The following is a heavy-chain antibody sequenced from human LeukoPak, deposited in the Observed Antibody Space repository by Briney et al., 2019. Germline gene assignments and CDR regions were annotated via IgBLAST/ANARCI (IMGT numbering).Heavy chain of an antibody. CDR3: ARDSHIPFDY. CDR2: IYYSGST. Sequence: SETLSLTCTVSGGSISSYYWSWIRQPPGKGLEWIGYIYYSGSTNYNPSLKSRVTISVDTSKNQFSLKLSSVTAADTAVYYCARDSHIPFDYWAREPWSPSPQ. V-gene: IGHV4-59*01. D-gene: IGHD2-21*01. J-gene: IGHJ4*02. CDR1: GGSISSYY.